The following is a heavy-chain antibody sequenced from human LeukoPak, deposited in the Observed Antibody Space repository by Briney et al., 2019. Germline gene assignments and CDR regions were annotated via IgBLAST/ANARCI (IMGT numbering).Heavy chain of an antibody. J-gene: IGHJ5*01. CDR1: GFSFGNYA. CDR2: ISGTGGAT. D-gene: IGHD1-1*01. Sequence: GGSLRLSCVGSGFSFGNYAMSWVRQAPGKGLEWVSQISGTGGATWYTSSARDRFSISRDNSKNTLYLQMTSLRAEDTAIYYRVKDPRDTYGTNWFDSWGQGTRVTVSS. V-gene: IGHV3-23*01. CDR3: VKDPRDTYGTNWFDS.